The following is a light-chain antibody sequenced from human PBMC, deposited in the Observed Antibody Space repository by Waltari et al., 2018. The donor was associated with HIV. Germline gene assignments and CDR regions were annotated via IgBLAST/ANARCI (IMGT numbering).Light chain of an antibody. CDR2: NTN. CDR1: SGSVSTTYY. J-gene: IGLJ2*01. Sequence: QTVVTQEPSFSVSPGGTVTLPCGLSSGSVSTTYYPSWYQHTPGQAPRTLIYNTNTRSSGVPDRFAGSILGNKAALNITGAQADDECDYYCVLYRGSGISVFGGGTKLTVL. CDR3: VLYRGSGISV. V-gene: IGLV8-61*01.